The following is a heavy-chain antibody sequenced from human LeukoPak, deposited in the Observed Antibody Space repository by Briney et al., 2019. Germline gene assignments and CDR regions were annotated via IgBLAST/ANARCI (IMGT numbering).Heavy chain of an antibody. CDR3: ARDQVRGVISY. CDR1: GYTFSTYG. V-gene: IGHV1-18*01. D-gene: IGHD3-10*01. J-gene: IGHJ4*02. Sequence: ASVKVSCKASGYTFSTYGISWVRQAPGQGLEWMGWISGYNGNTNYAQKFQGRVSMTTDTSTSTAYMELRSLRYDDTAVYYCARDQVRGVISYWGQGTLVTVSS. CDR2: ISGYNGNT.